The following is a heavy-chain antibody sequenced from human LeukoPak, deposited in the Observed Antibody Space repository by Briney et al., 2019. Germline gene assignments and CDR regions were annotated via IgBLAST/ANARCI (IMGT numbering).Heavy chain of an antibody. J-gene: IGHJ4*02. V-gene: IGHV3-66*01. CDR1: GFTVSSNY. D-gene: IGHD3-22*01. CDR3: ARAHDRGYYYGFDY. Sequence: GGSLTLSCAASGFTVSSNYMSWVRQAPGKGLEWVSVIYSGGNTYYADSVQGRFTMSRENPKNTLYLQMNSLRAEDTAVYYCARAHDRGYYYGFDYWGQGTLVTVSS. CDR2: IYSGGNT.